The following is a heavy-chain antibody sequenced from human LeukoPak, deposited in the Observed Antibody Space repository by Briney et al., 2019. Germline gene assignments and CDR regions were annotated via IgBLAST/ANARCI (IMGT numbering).Heavy chain of an antibody. CDR3: ARDQGGSYYPKFFDY. Sequence: PGGSLRLSCATSRFTFTGYGMHWVRQAPGKGLEWVSYISSSSSTIYYADSVKGRFTISRDNAKNSLYLQMNSLRAEDTTVYYCARDQGGSYYPKFFDYWGQGALVTVSS. D-gene: IGHD1-26*01. J-gene: IGHJ4*02. CDR1: RFTFTGYG. V-gene: IGHV3-48*04. CDR2: ISSSSSTI.